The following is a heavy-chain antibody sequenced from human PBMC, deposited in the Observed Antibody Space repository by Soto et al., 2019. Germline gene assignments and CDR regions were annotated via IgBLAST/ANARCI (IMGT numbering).Heavy chain of an antibody. CDR3: AKRGCRYCISTRTSYYYYGMDV. CDR1: GIPVSSNY. Sequence: GGSLRLSCVASGIPVSSNYMTWVRQAPGKGLEWVSVLHSGGDTYYANSVKGRFTISRHDSTNTLFLQMNSLRAEDTAVYYCAKRGCRYCISTRTSYYYYGMDVWGQGTTVTVSS. J-gene: IGHJ6*02. V-gene: IGHV3-53*04. D-gene: IGHD2-2*01. CDR2: LHSGGDT.